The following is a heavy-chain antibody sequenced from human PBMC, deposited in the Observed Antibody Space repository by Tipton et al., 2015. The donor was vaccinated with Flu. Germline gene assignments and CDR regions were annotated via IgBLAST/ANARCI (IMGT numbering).Heavy chain of an antibody. CDR1: GFKFSTSR. V-gene: IGHV3-7*01. CDR3: AKGGWLDN. CDR2: INEDGSVT. Sequence: SLRLSCEASGFKFSTSRMSWVRQAPGKGLEWVANINEDGSVTYYGDSVRGRFIISRDNSKNSLYLQISSLRAEDTAVYYCAKGGWLDNWGQGTLVTVSS. J-gene: IGHJ4*02. D-gene: IGHD6-19*01.